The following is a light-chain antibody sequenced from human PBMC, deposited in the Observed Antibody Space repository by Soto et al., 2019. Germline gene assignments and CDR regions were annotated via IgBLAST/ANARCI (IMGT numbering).Light chain of an antibody. V-gene: IGKV3-20*01. CDR2: GAS. CDR1: QSVSSSY. J-gene: IGKJ5*01. CDR3: QQYNTCPIT. Sequence: EIVLTQSPGTLSLSPGERATLSCRASQSVSSSYLAWYQQKPGQAPRLLIYGASSRATGIPDRFSGSGSGTEFTLTISSLQSEDFAVYYCQQYNTCPITFVQGTRLE.